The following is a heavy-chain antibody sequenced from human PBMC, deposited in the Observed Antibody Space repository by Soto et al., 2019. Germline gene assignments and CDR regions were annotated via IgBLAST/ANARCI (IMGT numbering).Heavy chain of an antibody. V-gene: IGHV1-69*01. CDR3: ARDTREITRVRGVIPYSQYHMDV. CDR2: IIPKFGTA. Sequence: QVQLVQSGAEVKKPGSSVKVSCKASGGTFSNYPISWVRQAPGQGLEWMGGIIPKFGTANYAQNFQGRVTITADESTSTAYMELSSLRSDDTAVFYCARDTREITRVRGVIPYSQYHMDVWGQGTTVTVSS. CDR1: GGTFSNYP. J-gene: IGHJ6*02. D-gene: IGHD3-10*01.